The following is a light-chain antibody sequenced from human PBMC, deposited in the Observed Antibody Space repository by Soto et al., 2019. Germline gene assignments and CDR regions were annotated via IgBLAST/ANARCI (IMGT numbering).Light chain of an antibody. CDR2: GVS. V-gene: IGKV3-15*01. CDR1: QSVSSK. CDR3: QQYNKWPPT. Sequence: EIVMTHSPATLSVSPGERATLSFRASQSVSSKLAWFQQKPGQAPSLLIYGVSTRATGVPVRFSGSGSGTEFTLTISSLQSGDFAVYHCQQYNKWPPTFGQGTKVDIK. J-gene: IGKJ1*01.